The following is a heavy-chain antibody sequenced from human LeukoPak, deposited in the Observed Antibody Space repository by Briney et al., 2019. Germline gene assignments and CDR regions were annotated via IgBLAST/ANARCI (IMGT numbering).Heavy chain of an antibody. D-gene: IGHD2-21*01. J-gene: IGHJ4*02. CDR3: AEESPYSPNRLYYFDY. Sequence: PGGSLRLSCAASGFTFSNFAMSWVRQTPEKGLEWVSAISGSDGRLFYADSVRGRFTISRDNSKNTLSLQMNSLRADDTAVYFCAEESPYSPNRLYYFDYWGQGTLVTVSS. CDR2: ISGSDGRL. V-gene: IGHV3-23*01. CDR1: GFTFSNFA.